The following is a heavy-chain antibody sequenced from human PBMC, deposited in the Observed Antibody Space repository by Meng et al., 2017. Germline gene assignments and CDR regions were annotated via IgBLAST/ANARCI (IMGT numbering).Heavy chain of an antibody. V-gene: IGHV1-2*06. CDR1: GYTFTVYL. J-gene: IGHJ4*02. CDR2: INPNSGGT. CDR3: ARGTKYYYDSSGYYLV. D-gene: IGHD3-22*01. Sequence: VQVGESGAWLKKPGDARNVSCNASGYTFTVYLKHWVRQAPGQGLEWMGRINPNSGGTNYAQKFQGRGTMTRGTSISTAYMELSRLRSDDTAVYYCARGTKYYYDSSGYYLVWGQGTLVTVSS.